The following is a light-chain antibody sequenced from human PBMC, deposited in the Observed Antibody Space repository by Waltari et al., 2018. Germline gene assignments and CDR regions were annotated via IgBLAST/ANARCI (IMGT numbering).Light chain of an antibody. Sequence: DIQMTQSPSTLSASVGDRVTIIFRASQSISGWLAWYQQKPGKAPKLLIYQASTLQGGVPSRFSGSGSGTEFTLIISSLQPDDFATYYCQQYYSYPYTFGQGTKLEFK. CDR1: QSISGW. V-gene: IGKV1-5*02. CDR3: QQYYSYPYT. J-gene: IGKJ2*01. CDR2: QAS.